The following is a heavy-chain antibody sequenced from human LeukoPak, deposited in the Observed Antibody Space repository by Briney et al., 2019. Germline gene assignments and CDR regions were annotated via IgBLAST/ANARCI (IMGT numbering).Heavy chain of an antibody. CDR1: GFTLSSSF. D-gene: IGHD6-13*01. Sequence: GGSLRLFXAXSGFTLSSSFMSWVRQAPGKGLEGVSVLYSGGTTSHADSVKGRFTISRYHSKNTLYLQMNSLTAEDTAVYYCATYSSSGGGLEDWGQGTLVTVSS. CDR3: ATYSSSGGGLED. CDR2: LYSGGTT. V-gene: IGHV3-66*01. J-gene: IGHJ4*02.